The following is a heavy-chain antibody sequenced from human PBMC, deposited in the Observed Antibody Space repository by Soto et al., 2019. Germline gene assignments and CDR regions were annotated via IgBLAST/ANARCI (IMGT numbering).Heavy chain of an antibody. CDR2: ISYDGSNK. Sequence: XASLRLSCAASGFTFSSYAMHWVRQAAGKGLEWVAVISYDGSNKYYADSVKGRFTISRDNSKNTLYLQMNSLRAEDTAVYYCARSRGDDSSGYYDYWGQGTLVTVSS. CDR3: ARSRGDDSSGYYDY. J-gene: IGHJ4*02. D-gene: IGHD3-22*01. V-gene: IGHV3-30-3*01. CDR1: GFTFSSYA.